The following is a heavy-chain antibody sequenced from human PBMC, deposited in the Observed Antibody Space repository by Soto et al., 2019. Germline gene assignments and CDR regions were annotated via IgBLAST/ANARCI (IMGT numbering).Heavy chain of an antibody. CDR3: ARPLSYYYDSSGTGGNDAFDI. Sequence: ASVKVSCKASGYTFTSYGISWVRQAPGQGLEWMGWISAYNGNTNYAQKLQGRVTMTTDTSTSTAYMELRSLRSDDTAVYYCARPLSYYYDSSGTGGNDAFDIWSQGTMVTVSS. J-gene: IGHJ3*02. CDR2: ISAYNGNT. D-gene: IGHD3-22*01. V-gene: IGHV1-18*04. CDR1: GYTFTSYG.